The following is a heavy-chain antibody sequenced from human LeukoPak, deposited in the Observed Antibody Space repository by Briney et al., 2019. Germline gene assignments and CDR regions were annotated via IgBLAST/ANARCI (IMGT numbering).Heavy chain of an antibody. Sequence: GGSLRLSCVASGFTFNNYGMHWVSQAPGKGLEWVSFIRYDGTNLYYTNSVKGRFTISRDNSRSTLYLQMNSLKTEDTAMYYCAKGAPNLPDYWGQGTLVTVSS. CDR2: IRYDGTNL. CDR1: GFTFNNYG. V-gene: IGHV3-30*02. J-gene: IGHJ4*02. CDR3: AKGAPNLPDY.